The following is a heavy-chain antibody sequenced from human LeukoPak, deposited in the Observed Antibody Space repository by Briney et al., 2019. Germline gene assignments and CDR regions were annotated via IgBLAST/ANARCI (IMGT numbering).Heavy chain of an antibody. J-gene: IGHJ5*02. CDR2: IWYDGSNK. Sequence: PGGSLRLSCAASGFTFSSYGMHWVRQAPGKGLEWVAVIWYDGSNKYYADSVKGRFTISRDNSKNTLYLQMNSLRAEDTAVYYCARDRRYYYGSGSYLIWFDPWGQGTLVTVSS. D-gene: IGHD3-10*01. CDR1: GFTFSSYG. V-gene: IGHV3-33*01. CDR3: ARDRRYYYGSGSYLIWFDP.